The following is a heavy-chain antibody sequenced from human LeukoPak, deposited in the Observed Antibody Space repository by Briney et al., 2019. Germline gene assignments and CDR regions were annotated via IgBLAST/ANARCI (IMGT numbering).Heavy chain of an antibody. Sequence: PGGSLRLSCAASGFTFSSYSMNWVSQAPGKGLEWVSYISSSSSTIYYADSVKGRFTISRDNAKNSLYLQMNSLRDEDTAVYYCAREVNYYDSSGMDVWGQGTTVTVSS. D-gene: IGHD3-22*01. V-gene: IGHV3-48*02. CDR1: GFTFSSYS. CDR3: AREVNYYDSSGMDV. CDR2: ISSSSSTI. J-gene: IGHJ6*02.